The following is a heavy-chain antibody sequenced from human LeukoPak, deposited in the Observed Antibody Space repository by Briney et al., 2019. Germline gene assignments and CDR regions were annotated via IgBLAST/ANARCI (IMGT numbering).Heavy chain of an antibody. V-gene: IGHV3-30*04. CDR1: GFTFSSYA. D-gene: IGHD5-18*01. CDR2: ISYDGSNK. Sequence: GGSLRLSCAASGFTFSSYAMHWVRQAPGKGLEWVAVISYDGSNKYYADSVKGRFIISRDNSKNTLYLQMNSLRAEDTAVYYCARDLNSYAHYYYYGMDVWGQGTTVTVSS. J-gene: IGHJ6*02. CDR3: ARDLNSYAHYYYYGMDV.